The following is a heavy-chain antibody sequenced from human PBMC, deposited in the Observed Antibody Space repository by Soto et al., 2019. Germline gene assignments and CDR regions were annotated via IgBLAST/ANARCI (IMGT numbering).Heavy chain of an antibody. CDR3: ASGVATDY. V-gene: IGHV3-30-3*01. Sequence: QVQLVESGGSVVQPGRSLRLSCAASGFTFSIYAMHWIRQAPGKGLEWVAMISYDGSDKYYADSVKGRFTISRDNSQNTLYLEMNSLRTEDTGVYYCASGVATDYWGQGTLVTVSS. D-gene: IGHD3-10*01. CDR2: ISYDGSDK. CDR1: GFTFSIYA. J-gene: IGHJ4*02.